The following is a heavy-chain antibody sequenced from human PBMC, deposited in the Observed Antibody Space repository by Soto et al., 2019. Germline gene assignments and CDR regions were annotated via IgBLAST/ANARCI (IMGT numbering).Heavy chain of an antibody. Sequence: PGGSLRLSCAASGFTFDDYAMHWVRRAPGKGLEWVSGISWDSGSIGYADSVKGRFTISRDNAKNSLYLQMNSLRAEDTALYYCAKDIKVRARWLQLSYYGMDVWGQGTTVTVSS. D-gene: IGHD5-12*01. V-gene: IGHV3-9*01. CDR3: AKDIKVRARWLQLSYYGMDV. CDR2: ISWDSGSI. J-gene: IGHJ6*02. CDR1: GFTFDDYA.